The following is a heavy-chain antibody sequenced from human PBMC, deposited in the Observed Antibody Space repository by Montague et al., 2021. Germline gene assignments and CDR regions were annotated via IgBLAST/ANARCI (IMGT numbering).Heavy chain of an antibody. CDR2: ISTDGSST. J-gene: IGHJ4*02. CDR1: GFTFSSYW. D-gene: IGHD3-10*01. CDR3: TFYKFRETPRGFDY. Sequence: SLRLSCAASGFTFSSYWMHWVRQAPGKGLVWVSRISTDGSSTTYADSVKGRFTTSRDNAKNVLYLQMNSLRAEDTAVYYCTFYKFRETPRGFDYWGQGTLVTVSA. V-gene: IGHV3-74*01.